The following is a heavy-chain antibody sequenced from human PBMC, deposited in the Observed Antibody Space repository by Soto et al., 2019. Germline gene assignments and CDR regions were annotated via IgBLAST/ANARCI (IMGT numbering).Heavy chain of an antibody. D-gene: IGHD6-13*01. Sequence: SETLSLTCAVYGGSFSGYYWSWIRQPPGKGLEWIGEINHSGSTNYNPSLKSRVTISVDTSKNQFSLRLTSVTAADTAVYYCARPGVAAAGNFDSWGQGTLVTVSS. J-gene: IGHJ4*02. CDR2: INHSGST. V-gene: IGHV4-34*01. CDR1: GGSFSGYY. CDR3: ARPGVAAAGNFDS.